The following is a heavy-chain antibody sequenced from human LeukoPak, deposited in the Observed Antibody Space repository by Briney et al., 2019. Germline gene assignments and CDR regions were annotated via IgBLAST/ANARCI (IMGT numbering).Heavy chain of an antibody. D-gene: IGHD3-3*02. CDR3: ASSLVHFHVNFDY. CDR1: GFTFSSYA. V-gene: IGHV3-30*04. J-gene: IGHJ4*02. CDR2: ITYDGSNK. Sequence: GGSLRLSCAASGFTFSSYAMHWVRQAPGKGLEWVASITYDGSNKYYADSVKGRFTISRDNSKNTLYLQMNSLRAEDTGVYYCASSLVHFHVNFDYWGQGTLVTVSS.